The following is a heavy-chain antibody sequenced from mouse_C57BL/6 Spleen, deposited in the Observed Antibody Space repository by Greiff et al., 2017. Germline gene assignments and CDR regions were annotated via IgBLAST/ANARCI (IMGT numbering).Heavy chain of an antibody. CDR3: ASTAQVYYFDY. CDR1: GYAFSSYW. J-gene: IGHJ2*01. V-gene: IGHV1-80*01. Sequence: LQQPGASVKISCKASGYAFSSYWMNWVKQRPGKGLEWIGQIYPGDGDTNYNGKFKGKATMTADKSSSTAYMQRSSLTSEDSAVYFCASTAQVYYFDYWGQGTTLTVSS. CDR2: IYPGDGDT. D-gene: IGHD3-2*02.